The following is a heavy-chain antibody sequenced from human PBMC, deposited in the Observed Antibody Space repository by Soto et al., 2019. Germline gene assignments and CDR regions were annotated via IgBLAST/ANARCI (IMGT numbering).Heavy chain of an antibody. CDR3: ARGEMATISL. Sequence: SSVRFSGRASGYSCTSYETNWVRQAPGQGLEWMGIINPSGGSTSYAQKFQGRVTMTRDTSTSTVYMELSSLRSEDTAVYYCARGEMATISLWGQGTLVTVSS. D-gene: IGHD5-12*01. V-gene: IGHV1-46*01. CDR2: INPSGGST. CDR1: GYSCTSYE. J-gene: IGHJ4*02.